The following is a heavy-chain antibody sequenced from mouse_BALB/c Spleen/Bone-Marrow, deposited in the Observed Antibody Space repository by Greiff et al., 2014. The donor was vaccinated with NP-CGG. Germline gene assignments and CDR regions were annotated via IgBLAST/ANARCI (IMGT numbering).Heavy chain of an antibody. D-gene: IGHD1-1*01. J-gene: IGHJ2*01. CDR2: MNPFNDGT. CDR1: RYTFTSYV. CDR3: AREVVATDYFDY. V-gene: IGHV1-14*01. Sequence: EVKLMESGPELVKPGASVKMSCKASRYTFTSYVLHWVRQKPGQGLEWIGFMNPFNDGTKYNEKFKGKATLTSDKSSSTAYMEXXXXXXEDSAVYYCAREVVATDYFDYWGQGTTLTVSS.